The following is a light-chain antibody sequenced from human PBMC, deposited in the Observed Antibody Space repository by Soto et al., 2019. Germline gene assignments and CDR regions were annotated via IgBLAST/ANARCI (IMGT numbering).Light chain of an antibody. Sequence: EIVLTQSPGTLSLSPGARATLSCRTSQSVSSSYLAWYQQKPGQAPRLLIHSASSRATGIPDRFSDSGSGTDYTLTTSRLEPEDFAVYYCQQYSSSPLTFGGGTKVEIK. CDR2: SAS. V-gene: IGKV3-20*01. CDR3: QQYSSSPLT. J-gene: IGKJ4*01. CDR1: QSVSSSY.